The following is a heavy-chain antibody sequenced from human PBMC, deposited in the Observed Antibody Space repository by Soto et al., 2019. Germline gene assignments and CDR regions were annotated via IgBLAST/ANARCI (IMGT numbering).Heavy chain of an antibody. D-gene: IGHD5-18*01. V-gene: IGHV1-18*01. J-gene: IGHJ5*02. CDR1: GYNFTSYG. CDR2: ISPHNDRT. Sequence: ASVKVSCKASGYNFTSYGISWVRQAPGQGLEWMGWISPHNDRTKYARRFQDRVTMTTETPTSTVYMELNSLTSEDTAIYYCARMESFGSLNWFDPWGQGTLVTVSS. CDR3: ARMESFGSLNWFDP.